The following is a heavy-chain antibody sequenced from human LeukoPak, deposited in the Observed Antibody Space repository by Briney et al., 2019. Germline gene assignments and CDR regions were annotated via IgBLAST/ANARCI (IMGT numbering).Heavy chain of an antibody. CDR3: AHLVVTIDWRSYFDY. CDR2: IYYTHDR. D-gene: IGHD3-9*01. Sequence: SGPTLVNPTQTLTLTCTVSDFSLTTPGMGVGWIRQLRGRALEWLAMIYYTHDRRYSPSLSSRLTITRHTSKNQVVLAMTNMDPVDTATYYCAHLVVTIDWRSYFDYWGQGALVTVSS. CDR1: DFSLTTPGMG. J-gene: IGHJ4*02. V-gene: IGHV2-5*01.